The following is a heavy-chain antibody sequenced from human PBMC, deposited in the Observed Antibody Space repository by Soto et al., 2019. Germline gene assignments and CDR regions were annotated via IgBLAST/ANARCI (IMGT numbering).Heavy chain of an antibody. CDR3: ATDRIYSDSSGNYFSDYYGKDG. J-gene: IGHJ6*02. V-gene: IGHV1-18*01. D-gene: IGHD3-22*01. CDR2: ISAYNGNT. CDR1: GYTFTSYG. Sequence: ASVKVSCKASGYTFTSYGISWARQAPGQGLEWMGWISAYNGNTNYAQKLQGRVTMTTDTSTITAYMELRSLRSDDTAVYYCATDRIYSDSSGNYFSDYYGKDGWGQGTTVSVSS.